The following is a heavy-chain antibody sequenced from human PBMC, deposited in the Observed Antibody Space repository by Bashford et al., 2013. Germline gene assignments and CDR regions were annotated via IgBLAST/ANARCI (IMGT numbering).Heavy chain of an antibody. CDR3: ARGYGGYRFEY. D-gene: IGHD5-12*01. V-gene: IGHV4-34*01. Sequence: SETLSLTCAVYGGSFSGYNWTWIRQPPGKGLEWIGEINHSGSTNYNPSLKSRVTISVDTSKSQFSLKLSSVTAADTAVYYCARGYGGYRFEYWGQGALVTVSS. J-gene: IGHJ4*02. CDR1: GGSFSGYN. CDR2: INHSGST.